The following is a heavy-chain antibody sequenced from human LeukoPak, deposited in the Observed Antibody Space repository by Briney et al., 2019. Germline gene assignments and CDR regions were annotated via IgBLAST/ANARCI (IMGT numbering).Heavy chain of an antibody. CDR2: IYYSGST. Sequence: SETLSLTCTVSGGSISSSSYYWGWIRQPPGKGLEWIGSIYYSGSTYYNPSLKSRVTISVDTSKNQFSLKLSSVTAADTAVYHCARGVTYYDFWSGYHPYYYYYMDVWGKGTTVTVSS. V-gene: IGHV4-39*07. CDR3: ARGVTYYDFWSGYHPYYYYYMDV. CDR1: GGSISSSSYY. J-gene: IGHJ6*03. D-gene: IGHD3-3*01.